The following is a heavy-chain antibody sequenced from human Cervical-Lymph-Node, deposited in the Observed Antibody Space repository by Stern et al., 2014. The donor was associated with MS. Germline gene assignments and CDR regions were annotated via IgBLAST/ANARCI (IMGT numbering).Heavy chain of an antibody. CDR3: AREGIAVAGAFDY. CDR2: ISSGSSYK. D-gene: IGHD6-19*01. CDR1: GFTFSSYS. V-gene: IGHV3-21*01. Sequence: EVQLVESGGGQVKPGGSLRLSCAASGFTFSSYSLNWVRQAPGKGLEWVSSISSGSSYKSYVDSVKGRFTISRDNAKISLSLQMNSLRVEDTAVYYCAREGIAVAGAFDYWGQGTLVTVSS. J-gene: IGHJ4*02.